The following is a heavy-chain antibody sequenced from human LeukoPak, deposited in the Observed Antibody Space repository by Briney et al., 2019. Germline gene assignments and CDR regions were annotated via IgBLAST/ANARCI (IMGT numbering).Heavy chain of an antibody. V-gene: IGHV3-21*04. CDR3: AKGGGSYGD. J-gene: IGHJ4*02. Sequence: GGSLRLSCAASGFTFSSYSMNWVRQAPGKGLEWVSSISSSSSYIYYADSVKGRFTISRDNSQNTLSLQMNSLRAEDTAVYYCAKGGGSYGDWGQGTLVTVSS. CDR1: GFTFSSYS. D-gene: IGHD1-26*01. CDR2: ISSSSSYI.